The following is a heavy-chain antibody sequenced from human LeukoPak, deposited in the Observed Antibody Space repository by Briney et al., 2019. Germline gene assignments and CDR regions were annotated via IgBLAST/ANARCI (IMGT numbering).Heavy chain of an antibody. J-gene: IGHJ2*01. CDR2: YYHSGTT. CDR3: AKYRSGALDWYFEL. D-gene: IGHD6-25*01. V-gene: IGHV4-38-2*02. Sequence: SETLSLTCSVSGSSISSGSYWGWIRQSPGKGLEWIGSYYHSGTTYCNPSLKSRVTISVDTSKSQFSLKVNSVTAADTAVYYCAKYRSGALDWYFELWGRGTLVTVSS. CDR1: GSSISSGSY.